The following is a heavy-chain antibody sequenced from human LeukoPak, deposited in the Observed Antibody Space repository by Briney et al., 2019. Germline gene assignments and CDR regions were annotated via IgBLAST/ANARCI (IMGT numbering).Heavy chain of an antibody. D-gene: IGHD2/OR15-2a*01. CDR1: RFTFTAYW. V-gene: IGHV3-7*01. CDR2: TKQDGSEK. Sequence: GGSLRLSCAASRFTFTAYWRSWVRQAPGEGLEWVANTKQDGSEKYYMDSVKGRFTISRDNAKNSLYLQMNSLRVEDTAVYFCARERNTDIVTAFDVWGQGTMVTVSS. CDR3: ARERNTDIVTAFDV. J-gene: IGHJ3*01.